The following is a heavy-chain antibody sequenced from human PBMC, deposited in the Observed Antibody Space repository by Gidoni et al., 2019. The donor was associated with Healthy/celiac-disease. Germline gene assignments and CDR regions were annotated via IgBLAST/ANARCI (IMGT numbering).Heavy chain of an antibody. V-gene: IGHV3-23*01. CDR2: ISGSGGST. CDR3: AKAKGNWNDPYNWFDP. Sequence: EVQLLESGGGLVQPGGSLRLSCAASGFTFSSYAMSWVRQAPGKGLEWVSAISGSGGSTYYADSVKGRFTISRDNSKNTLYLQMNSLRAEDTAVYYCAKAKGNWNDPYNWFDPWGQGTLVTVSS. J-gene: IGHJ5*02. D-gene: IGHD1-1*01. CDR1: GFTFSSYA.